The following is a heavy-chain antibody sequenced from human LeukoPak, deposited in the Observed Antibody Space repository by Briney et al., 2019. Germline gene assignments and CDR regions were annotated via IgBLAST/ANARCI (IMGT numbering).Heavy chain of an antibody. V-gene: IGHV3-30-3*01. Sequence: GKSLRLSCAASGSTFSSSIHWVRQAPGKGLEWVAVISYDGSSKDYADSVTGRFTISRDNSKNTLYLQMHSLRAEDTALYYCARDSSDTVAEYYFDYWGQGTLVTVSS. D-gene: IGHD5-12*01. CDR2: ISYDGSSK. CDR3: ARDSSDTVAEYYFDY. CDR1: GSTFSSS. J-gene: IGHJ4*02.